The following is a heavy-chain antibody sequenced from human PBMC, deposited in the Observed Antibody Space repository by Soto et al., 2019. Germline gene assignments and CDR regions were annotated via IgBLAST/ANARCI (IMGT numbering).Heavy chain of an antibody. D-gene: IGHD5-12*01. CDR1: GGTFSSYA. Sequence: QVQLVQSGAEVKKPGSSVKVSCKASGGTFSSYAISGVRQAPGQGLEWMGGIIPIFGTANYAQKFQGRVTITADESTSTDYMELSRLRSEDTAVYYCASNPPASSGYLSYYWGQGTLVTVSS. CDR2: IIPIFGTA. V-gene: IGHV1-69*12. J-gene: IGHJ4*02. CDR3: ASNPPASSGYLSYY.